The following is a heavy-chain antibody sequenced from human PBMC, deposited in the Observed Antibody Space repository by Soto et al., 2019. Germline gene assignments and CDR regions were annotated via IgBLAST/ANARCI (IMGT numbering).Heavy chain of an antibody. D-gene: IGHD6-13*01. CDR3: ASGHTQHYFNY. CDR2: IYYSGST. Sequence: SETLSLTCTVSGGSISSYYWSWIRQPPGKGLEWIGYIYYSGSTNYDPSLKSRVTISADTSKNQFSLKLTSVTAADTAVYFCASGHTQHYFNYWGQGALVTVSS. CDR1: GGSISSYY. J-gene: IGHJ4*02. V-gene: IGHV4-59*01.